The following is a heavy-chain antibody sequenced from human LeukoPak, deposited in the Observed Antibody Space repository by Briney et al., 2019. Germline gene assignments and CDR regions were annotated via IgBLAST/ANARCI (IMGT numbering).Heavy chain of an antibody. CDR1: GGTFISYA. V-gene: IGHV1-69*05. CDR3: ARLEDNSLSVGGSLDY. D-gene: IGHD1-1*01. CDR2: INPIFGTA. J-gene: IGHJ4*02. Sequence: ASVKVSCKASGGTFISYAISWVRQAPGQGLEWMGRINPIFGTANYAQKLQGRVTITTDNSTSTAYMELSSLRSEDTAVYSCARLEDNSLSVGGSLDYCGQGPLIPVSS.